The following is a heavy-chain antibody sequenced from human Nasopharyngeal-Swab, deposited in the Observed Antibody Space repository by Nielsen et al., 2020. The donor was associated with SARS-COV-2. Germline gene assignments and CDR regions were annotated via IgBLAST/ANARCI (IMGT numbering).Heavy chain of an antibody. CDR2: ISSSSGSI. J-gene: IGHJ4*02. V-gene: IGHV3-21*01. Sequence: GGSLRLSCTASGFTFSSYSMNWVRQAPGKGLEWVSSISSSSGSIYYADPVKGRFTVSRDNAKNSLYLQMNSLRAEDTGVYYCARVNSYGDYGGGDYWGQGTLVPSPQ. CDR3: ARVNSYGDYGGGDY. CDR1: GFTFSSYS. D-gene: IGHD4-17*01.